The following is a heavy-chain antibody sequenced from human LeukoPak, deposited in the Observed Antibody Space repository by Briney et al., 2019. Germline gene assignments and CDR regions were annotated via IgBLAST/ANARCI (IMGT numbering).Heavy chain of an antibody. D-gene: IGHD2/OR15-2a*01. V-gene: IGHV1-2*02. Sequence: ASVKVSCKSPGFTFTDHYIHWVRQGPGQGLEWMGYIGPHSTSTSSPQEFQGRVTMTRDASMSTAYMELTRLTSDDTAVYYCVREGEGPLSKDFDYWGQGTLVTVSS. CDR2: IGPHSTST. J-gene: IGHJ4*02. CDR1: GFTFTDHY. CDR3: VREGEGPLSKDFDY.